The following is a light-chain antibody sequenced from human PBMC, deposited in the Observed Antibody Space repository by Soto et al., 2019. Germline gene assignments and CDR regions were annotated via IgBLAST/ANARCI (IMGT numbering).Light chain of an antibody. J-gene: IGKJ1*01. Sequence: EIVLTQSPGTLSLSPGERATLSCRASQSVSSSYLAWYRQKPGQAPRLLIYGASSRATGIPDRFSGSGSGTDFTLTISRLEPEECAVYYCQQYGSSPWTFGQGTKVEIK. CDR2: GAS. CDR1: QSVSSSY. V-gene: IGKV3-20*01. CDR3: QQYGSSPWT.